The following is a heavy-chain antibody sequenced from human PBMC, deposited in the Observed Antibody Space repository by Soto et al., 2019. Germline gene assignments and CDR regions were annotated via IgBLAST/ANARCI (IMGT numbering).Heavy chain of an antibody. CDR1: GYTFTSYA. CDR2: INAGNGNT. J-gene: IGHJ6*02. D-gene: IGHD3-10*01. Sequence: GASVKVSCKASGYTFTSYAMHWVRQAPGQRLEWKGWINAGNGNTKYSQKFQGRVTITRDTSASTAYMELSSLRSEDTAVYYCARDFAYYYGSGSYYGGNYYGMDVWGQGTTVTVSS. V-gene: IGHV1-3*01. CDR3: ARDFAYYYGSGSYYGGNYYGMDV.